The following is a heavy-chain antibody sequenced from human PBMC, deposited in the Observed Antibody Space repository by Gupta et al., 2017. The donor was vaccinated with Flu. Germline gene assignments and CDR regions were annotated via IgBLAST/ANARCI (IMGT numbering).Heavy chain of an antibody. CDR3: ARRVTFSSGHSFDY. D-gene: IGHD6-25*01. CDR1: SNYN. J-gene: IGHJ4*02. CDR2: ITGSGSHN. V-gene: IGHV3-48*01. Sequence: SNYNMSWVRQAPGKGLEWVSYITGSGSHNFYADSVGGRFTISRDNAKNSLSLQMNSLRVEDTAVYYCARRVTFSSGHSFDYWGQGTLVTVSS.